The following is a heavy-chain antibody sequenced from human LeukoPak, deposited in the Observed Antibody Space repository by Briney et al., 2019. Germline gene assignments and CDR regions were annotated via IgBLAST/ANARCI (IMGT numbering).Heavy chain of an antibody. CDR1: GFTFSSYS. D-gene: IGHD6-13*01. Sequence: GGSLRLSCAASGFTFSSYSMNWVRQAPGKGLEWVSSISSSSSYIHYADSVKGRFTISRDNAKNSLYLQMNSLRAEDTAVYYCAREVGKLAAAGTEFDYWGQGTLVTVSS. J-gene: IGHJ4*02. CDR2: ISSSSSYI. CDR3: AREVGKLAAAGTEFDY. V-gene: IGHV3-21*01.